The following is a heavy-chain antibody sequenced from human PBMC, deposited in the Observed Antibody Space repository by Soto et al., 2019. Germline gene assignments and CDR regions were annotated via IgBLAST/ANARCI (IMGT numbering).Heavy chain of an antibody. V-gene: IGHV3-30*14. CDR3: ASATVTTGWCDP. D-gene: IGHD4-17*01. CDR2: ISYDGSNK. J-gene: IGHJ5*02. CDR1: GFTFSSYA. Sequence: QVQLVESGGGVVQPGRSLRLSCAASGFTFSSYAMHWVRQAPGKGLEWVAVISYDGSNKYYADSVKGRFTISRDNSMNTLYLQRNSLRAEDTAVYYCASATVTTGWCDPWGQGTLVTVSS.